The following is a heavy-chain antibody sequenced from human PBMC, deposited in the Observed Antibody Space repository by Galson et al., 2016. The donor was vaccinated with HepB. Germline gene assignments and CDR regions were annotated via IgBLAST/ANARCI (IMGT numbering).Heavy chain of an antibody. D-gene: IGHD2-21*01. CDR2: ISGSGEHT. CDR3: AKGSIWVSAALYGMDV. J-gene: IGHJ6*02. CDR1: GFRFSGYA. V-gene: IGHV3-23*01. Sequence: SLRLSCAASGFRFSGYAMTWVRQAPGKGLAWVSGISGSGEHTYYADNVKGRFTISRDNSKTTRYVQMTSLRVEDTAVYYCAKGSIWVSAALYGMDVWGQGTTVTVSS.